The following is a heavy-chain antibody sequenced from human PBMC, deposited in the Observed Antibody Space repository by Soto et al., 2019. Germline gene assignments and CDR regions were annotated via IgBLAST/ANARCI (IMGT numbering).Heavy chain of an antibody. Sequence: ASVKVSCKASGYTFTSYGISWVRQAPGQGLEWMGWTSAYNGNTNYAQKLQGRVTMTTDTSTSTAYMELRSLRSDDTAVYYCAKSSSWYPQHYYYYGMDVWGQGTTVTVSS. CDR3: AKSSSWYPQHYYYYGMDV. D-gene: IGHD6-13*01. CDR2: TSAYNGNT. J-gene: IGHJ6*02. V-gene: IGHV1-18*01. CDR1: GYTFTSYG.